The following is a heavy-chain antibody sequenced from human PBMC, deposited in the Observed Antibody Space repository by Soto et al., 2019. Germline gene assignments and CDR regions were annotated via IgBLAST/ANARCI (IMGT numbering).Heavy chain of an antibody. Sequence: QVQLQESGPGLVKPSGILSLTYAVSGGSISSSNWWSWVRQPPGKGLEWIGEIYHSGSTNYNPSLKSRVTISVDKSKNPFSLKLSSVTAADTAVYYCARDLEGSRSSLSDFDYWGQGTLVTVSS. D-gene: IGHD6-6*01. CDR3: ARDLEGSRSSLSDFDY. CDR1: GGSISSSNW. V-gene: IGHV4-4*02. CDR2: IYHSGST. J-gene: IGHJ4*02.